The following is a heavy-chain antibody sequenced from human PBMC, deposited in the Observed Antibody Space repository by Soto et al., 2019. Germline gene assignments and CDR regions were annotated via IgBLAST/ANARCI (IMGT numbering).Heavy chain of an antibody. CDR2: INAGNGNT. D-gene: IGHD5-12*01. CDR3: ARDRYSGYDYYINWFDP. V-gene: IGHV1-3*01. J-gene: IGHJ5*02. Sequence: ASVKVSCKASGYTFTSYAMHWARQAPGQRLEWMGWINAGNGNTKYSQKFQGRVTITRDTSASTAYMELSSLRSEDTAVYYCARDRYSGYDYYINWFDPWGQGTLVTVSS. CDR1: GYTFTSYA.